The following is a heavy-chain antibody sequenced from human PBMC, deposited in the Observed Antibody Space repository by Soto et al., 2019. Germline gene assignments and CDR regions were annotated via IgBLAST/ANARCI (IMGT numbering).Heavy chain of an antibody. Sequence: PSETLSLTCTVSGGFISNGDYHWSWIRHPPGKGLEWIGYTYPSGSTYYNASLRSRVTISIDASKNQFSLKLNSVTAADTAVYYCAREGGYDSPHGCWGQGTLVTVSS. CDR1: GGFISNGDYH. J-gene: IGHJ4*02. D-gene: IGHD5-12*01. V-gene: IGHV4-30-4*01. CDR3: AREGGYDSPHGC. CDR2: TYPSGST.